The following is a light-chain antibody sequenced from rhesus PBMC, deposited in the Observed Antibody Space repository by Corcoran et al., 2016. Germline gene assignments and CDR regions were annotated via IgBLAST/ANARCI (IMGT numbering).Light chain of an antibody. J-gene: IGKJ4*01. Sequence: DIQMTQSPSSLSASVGDTVTITCRASQSISSWLDWYQQKPGKAPKLLIYKASSVQRGVPSRFSGSGSGTDFTLTISSLQPEDFATYSCLQYNSGPLTFGGGTKVEMK. CDR3: LQYNSGPLT. CDR1: QSISSW. CDR2: KAS. V-gene: IGKV1-22*01.